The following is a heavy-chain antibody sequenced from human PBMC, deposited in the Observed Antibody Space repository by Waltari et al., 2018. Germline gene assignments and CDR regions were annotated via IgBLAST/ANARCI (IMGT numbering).Heavy chain of an antibody. V-gene: IGHV3-23*01. CDR1: GFSFSTYG. CDR3: AKDLRASAGPY. J-gene: IGHJ4*02. D-gene: IGHD6-13*01. Sequence: EVQLLESGGGLVQPGGSLRLSCVGTGFSFSTYGMTWVRQAPGKGVGWVSAISGSGKDTYYADFGKGRFTMSRDNSKNTLYLHMKNVRVDDTAIYYCAKDLRASAGPYWGQGTLVTVSS. CDR2: ISGSGKDT.